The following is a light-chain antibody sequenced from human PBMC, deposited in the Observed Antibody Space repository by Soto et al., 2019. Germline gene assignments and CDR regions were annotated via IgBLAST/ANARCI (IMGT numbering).Light chain of an antibody. CDR2: GNS. J-gene: IGLJ1*01. V-gene: IGLV1-40*01. CDR1: NSNIGAGYD. Sequence: QSVLTQPPSVSGAAGQRVTISCAGSNSNIGAGYDVHWYQQLPGTAPKLLIYGNSNRPSGVPDRFSGSKSVTSASLAITGLQAEDEADYYCQSHDSSLSGSVFGTGTKVTVL. CDR3: QSHDSSLSGSV.